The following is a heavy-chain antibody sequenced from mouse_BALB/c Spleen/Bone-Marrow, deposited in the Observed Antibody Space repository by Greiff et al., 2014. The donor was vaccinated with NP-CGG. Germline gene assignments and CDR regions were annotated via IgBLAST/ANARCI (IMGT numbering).Heavy chain of an antibody. Sequence: EVQLQQSGAELVKPGASVKLSCTASGFNIKDTYMHWVKQRPEQGLEWIGRIDPANGNTKYDPRFQGKATITADASSSTAYLQLSSLTSEDTAVYYCTGRYGWFAYWGQGTLVTVSA. CDR3: TGRYGWFAY. V-gene: IGHV14-3*02. D-gene: IGHD2-14*01. CDR1: GFNIKDTY. J-gene: IGHJ3*01. CDR2: IDPANGNT.